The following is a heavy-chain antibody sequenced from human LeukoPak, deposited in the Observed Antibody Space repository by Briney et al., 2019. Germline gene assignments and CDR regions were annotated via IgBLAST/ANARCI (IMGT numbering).Heavy chain of an antibody. D-gene: IGHD6-13*01. J-gene: IGHJ6*02. CDR3: ARDRSSSSWYSLDYYYYGMDV. CDR1: GFTFSSYW. CDR2: IKQDGSEK. Sequence: GGSLRLSCAASGFTFSSYWMSWVRQAPGKGLEWVANIKQDGSEKYYVDSVKGRFTISRDNAKNSLYLQMNSLRAEDTAVYYCARDRSSSSWYSLDYYYYGMDVWGQGTTVTVSS. V-gene: IGHV3-7*01.